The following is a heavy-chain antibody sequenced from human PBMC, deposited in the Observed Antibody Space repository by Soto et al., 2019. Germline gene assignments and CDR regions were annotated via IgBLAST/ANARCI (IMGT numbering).Heavy chain of an antibody. V-gene: IGHV1-69*13. J-gene: IGHJ6*02. D-gene: IGHD5-12*01. CDR2: IVPIFGTT. CDR1: GDTFSSYS. Sequence: SVKVSCKASGDTFSSYSISWVRQAPGQGLEWMGGIVPIFGTTVYAPRLQGRVTITADGPTSTSYMELSGLTFEDKAVYYCAANSRGGGSQGDVWGQGTTVTVSS. CDR3: AANSRGGGSQGDV.